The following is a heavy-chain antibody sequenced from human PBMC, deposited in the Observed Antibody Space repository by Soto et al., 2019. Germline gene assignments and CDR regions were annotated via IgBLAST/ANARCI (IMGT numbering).Heavy chain of an antibody. CDR1: GFNFGVFG. V-gene: IGHV3-30*03. J-gene: IGHJ4*01. CDR2: LSYEGSEE. CDR3: ALTRRSSLLEVAGPGFEY. D-gene: IGHD6-19*01. Sequence: GGSLRLSCAASGFNFGVFGMHWVRQAPGKGLEWLSVLSYEGSEEYYADSVRGRFTISRDNSKNTLFLQMDSLRVDDTGVYYCALTRRSSLLEVAGPGFEYWGHGTLVTVSS.